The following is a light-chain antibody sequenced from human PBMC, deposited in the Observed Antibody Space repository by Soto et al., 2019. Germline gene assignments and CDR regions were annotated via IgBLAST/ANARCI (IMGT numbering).Light chain of an antibody. J-gene: IGLJ1*01. V-gene: IGLV2-14*01. CDR1: SSDVGGYNY. CDR2: DVS. Sequence: QSALTQPASVSGSPGQSIAISCTGTSSDVGGYNYVSWYQQHPGKAPKLMLYDVSNRPSGVSSRLSGSKSGNTASLTISGLQAEDEADYYCNSYTSSSTYVFGTETKLTVL. CDR3: NSYTSSSTYV.